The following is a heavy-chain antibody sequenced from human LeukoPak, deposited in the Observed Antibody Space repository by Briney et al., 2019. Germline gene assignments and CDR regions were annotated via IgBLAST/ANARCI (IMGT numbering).Heavy chain of an antibody. V-gene: IGHV3-30-3*01. Sequence: SGGSLRLSCAASGFTFSSYAMHWVRQAPGKGLEWVAVISYDGSNKYYADSVKGRFTISRDNSKNTLYLQMESLRSEDTAVYYCARDFFPVVDSTWYEIGYWGQGTLVTVSS. CDR1: GFTFSSYA. J-gene: IGHJ4*02. CDR2: ISYDGSNK. CDR3: ARDFFPVVDSTWYEIGY. D-gene: IGHD2-21*01.